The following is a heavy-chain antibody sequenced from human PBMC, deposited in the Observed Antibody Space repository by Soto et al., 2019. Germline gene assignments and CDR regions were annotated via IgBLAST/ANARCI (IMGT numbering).Heavy chain of an antibody. Sequence: ASETLSLTCSVSGGSMRDYYWSWIRQSPGKGPEWIGYIYYSGNTNYNPSLKSRVTISVDMPKSLFSLKLNSVTTADTAVYYCARQLGLWQPLDYWGRGTLVTVSS. CDR3: ARQLGLWQPLDY. CDR1: GGSMRDYY. CDR2: IYYSGNT. D-gene: IGHD1-1*01. V-gene: IGHV4-59*01. J-gene: IGHJ4*02.